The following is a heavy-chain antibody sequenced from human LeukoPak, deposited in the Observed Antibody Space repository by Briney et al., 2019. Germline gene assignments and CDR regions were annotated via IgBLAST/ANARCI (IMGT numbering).Heavy chain of an antibody. Sequence: GEALKISCKGSGYSFTSYWISWVRQMPGEGLEGMGRIDPSDSYTNYNPSFQGHVTISSDNSTSNAYLQWINLKAADTAMYYCERRLYNWFDTWGQGTLVTVSS. CDR3: ERRLYNWFDT. J-gene: IGHJ5*02. CDR2: IDPSDSYT. CDR1: GYSFTSYW. V-gene: IGHV5-10-1*01.